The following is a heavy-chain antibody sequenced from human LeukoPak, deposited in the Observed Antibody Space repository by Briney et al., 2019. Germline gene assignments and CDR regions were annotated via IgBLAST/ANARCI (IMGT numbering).Heavy chain of an antibody. CDR1: GGTFTSYA. CDR2: IIPIFGTA. D-gene: IGHD3-22*01. V-gene: IGHV1-69*01. J-gene: IGHJ6*02. CDR3: AKGTCYYDNSVQDPGVYYYYAMDV. Sequence: ASVKVSCKASGGTFTSYAISWVRQAPGQGLEWMGGIIPIFGTANYAQKFQGRVTITADESTSTAYMELSSLRSEDSAVYFCAKGTCYYDNSVQDPGVYYYYAMDVWGQGTTVTVSS.